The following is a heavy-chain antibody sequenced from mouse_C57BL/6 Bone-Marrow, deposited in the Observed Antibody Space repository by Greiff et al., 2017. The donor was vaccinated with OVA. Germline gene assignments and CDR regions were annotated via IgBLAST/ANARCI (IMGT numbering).Heavy chain of an antibody. Sequence: EVQGVESGGGLVKPGGSLKLSCAASGFTFSDYGMHWVRQAPEKGLEWVAYISSGSSTIYYADTVKGRFTISRDNAKNTLFLQMTSLRSEDTAMYYCAREGLITTVVASGDYFDYWGQGTTLTVSS. CDR2: ISSGSSTI. V-gene: IGHV5-17*01. CDR1: GFTFSDYG. J-gene: IGHJ2*01. CDR3: AREGLITTVVASGDYFDY. D-gene: IGHD1-1*01.